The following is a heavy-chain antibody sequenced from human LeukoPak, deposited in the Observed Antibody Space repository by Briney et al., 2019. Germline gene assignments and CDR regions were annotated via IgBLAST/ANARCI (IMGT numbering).Heavy chain of an antibody. D-gene: IGHD4-23*01. Sequence: SETLSLTCTVSGGSISTYKWSWIRQPPGKGLEWIGEINHSGSTNYNPSLKSRVTISVDTSKNQFSLKLSSVTAADTAVYYCARVRGYGGKSSVWFDPWGQGTLVTVSS. V-gene: IGHV4-34*01. CDR2: INHSGST. CDR1: GGSISTYK. J-gene: IGHJ5*02. CDR3: ARVRGYGGKSSVWFDP.